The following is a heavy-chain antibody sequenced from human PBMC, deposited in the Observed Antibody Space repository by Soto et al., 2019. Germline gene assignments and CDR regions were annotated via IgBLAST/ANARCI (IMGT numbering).Heavy chain of an antibody. CDR1: GFTFDDYA. CDR2: ISWKSSSI. V-gene: IGHV3-9*01. D-gene: IGHD2-15*01. CDR3: AKSKGGTANGMDF. Sequence: EVQLVESGGGLVQPGKSLRLSCDASGFTFDDYAMHWVRQAPGKGLEWVSGISWKSSSIGYADSVKGRFTISRDNANNYRYLQMNSVTTEDTALYYCAKSKGGTANGMDFWGQGTAVIVSS. J-gene: IGHJ6*02.